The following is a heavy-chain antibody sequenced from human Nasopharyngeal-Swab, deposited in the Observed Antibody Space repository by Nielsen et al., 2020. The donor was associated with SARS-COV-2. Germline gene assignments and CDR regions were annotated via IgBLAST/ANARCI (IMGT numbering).Heavy chain of an antibody. CDR2: IYYSGST. CDR3: ARGRYEYYYDSSGYYSDCHYMDV. CDR1: GGSISSYY. V-gene: IGHV4-59*01. D-gene: IGHD3-22*01. Sequence: SETLSLTCTVSGGSISSYYWSWIRQPPGKGLEWIGYIYYSGSTNYNPSLKSRITISVDTSKNQFSLKLSSVTAADTAVYYCARGRYEYYYDSSGYYSDCHYMDVWGKGTTVTVSS. J-gene: IGHJ6*03.